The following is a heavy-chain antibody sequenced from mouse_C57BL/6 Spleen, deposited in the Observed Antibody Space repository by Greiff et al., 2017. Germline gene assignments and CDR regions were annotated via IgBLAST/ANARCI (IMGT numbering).Heavy chain of an antibody. CDR2: ISNGGGST. CDR1: GFTFSDYY. Sequence: EVQLVESGGGLVQPGGSLKLSCAASGFTFSDYYMYWVRQTPEKRLEWVAYISNGGGSTYYPDTVKGRFTISRDNAKNTLYQQMSRLKSEDTAMYYCAKQGGSETGAMDYWGQGTSVTVSS. J-gene: IGHJ4*01. CDR3: AKQGGSETGAMDY. V-gene: IGHV5-12*01.